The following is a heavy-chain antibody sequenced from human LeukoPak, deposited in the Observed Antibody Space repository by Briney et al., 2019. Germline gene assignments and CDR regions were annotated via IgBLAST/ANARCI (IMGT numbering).Heavy chain of an antibody. CDR3: ARVVLDYDFRSGYYYFDY. CDR2: IYYSGST. V-gene: IGHV4-59*11. J-gene: IGHJ4*02. Sequence: KPSETLSLTCTVSGGSISSHYWSWIRQPPGKGLEWIGYIYYSGSTNYNPSLKSRVTISVDTSKNQFSLKLSSVTAADTAVYYCARVVLDYDFRSGYYYFDYWGQGTLVTVSS. D-gene: IGHD3-3*01. CDR1: GGSISSHY.